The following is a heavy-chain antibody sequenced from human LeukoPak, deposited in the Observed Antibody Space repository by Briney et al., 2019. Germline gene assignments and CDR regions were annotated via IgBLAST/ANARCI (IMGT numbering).Heavy chain of an antibody. J-gene: IGHJ5*02. CDR3: ARHATVYANWFDP. D-gene: IGHD4-11*01. CDR1: GGSFSGYY. Sequence: SETLSLTCAVYGGSFSGYYWSWIRQPPGKGLEWIGEINHSGSTNYNPSLKSRVTISVDTSENQFSLKLSSVTAADTAVYYCARHATVYANWFDPWGQGTLVTVSS. CDR2: INHSGST. V-gene: IGHV4-34*01.